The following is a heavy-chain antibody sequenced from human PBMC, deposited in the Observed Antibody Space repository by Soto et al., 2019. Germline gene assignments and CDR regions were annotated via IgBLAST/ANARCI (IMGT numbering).Heavy chain of an antibody. CDR1: GDSISSYY. Sequence: QVQLQESGPGLVKPSETLSLTCAVSGDSISSYYCMWIRQPPGKGLESIGYLYYGRSANYNPSLKSRVTLSVATSTNQGSLTLSSMTAADTAVYYCALRSMAVVPEYWGQGTLVTVSS. CDR2: LYYGRSA. CDR3: ALRSMAVVPEY. D-gene: IGHD2-15*01. J-gene: IGHJ4*02. V-gene: IGHV4-59*01.